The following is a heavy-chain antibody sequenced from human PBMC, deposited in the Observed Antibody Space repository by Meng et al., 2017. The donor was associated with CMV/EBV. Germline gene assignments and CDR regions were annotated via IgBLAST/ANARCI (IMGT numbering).Heavy chain of an antibody. CDR3: ASDYYYDSSGYYSDY. D-gene: IGHD3-22*01. V-gene: IGHV1-69*02. Sequence: SVKVSCKASGGTFSRYTISWVRQAPGQGLEWMGRIIPILGIANYAQKFQGRVTITADKSTSTAYMELSSLRSEDTAVYYCASDYYYDSSGYYSDYWGQGTLVTVSS. CDR1: GGTFSRYT. J-gene: IGHJ4*02. CDR2: IIPILGIA.